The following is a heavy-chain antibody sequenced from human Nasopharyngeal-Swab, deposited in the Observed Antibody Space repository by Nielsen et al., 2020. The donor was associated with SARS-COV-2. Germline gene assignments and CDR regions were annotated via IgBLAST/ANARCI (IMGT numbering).Heavy chain of an antibody. CDR3: ARDFLTGSTTSPLHY. Sequence: VRQMPGKGLEWASSISSSSSYIYYADSVKGRFTISRDNAKNSLYLRMNSLRAEDTAVYYCARDFLTGSTTSPLHYWGQGTLVTVSS. D-gene: IGHD7-27*01. V-gene: IGHV3-21*01. J-gene: IGHJ4*02. CDR2: ISSSSSYI.